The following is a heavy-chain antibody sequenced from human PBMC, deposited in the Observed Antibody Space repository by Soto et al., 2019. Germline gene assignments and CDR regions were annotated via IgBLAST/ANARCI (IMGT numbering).Heavy chain of an antibody. CDR2: ISYSGRT. J-gene: IGHJ4*02. V-gene: IGHV4-39*01. D-gene: IGHD4-17*01. CDR3: ARRRASDYGGNHHPYYFDR. Sequence: SETLSLTCSVSGGSISSYFWVWIRQSPRRGLELIGSISYSGRTYDNPSLQSRVTISIDASKNQFSLKLTSVTTADTAVYYCARRRASDYGGNHHPYYFDRWGQGALVTVSS. CDR1: GGSISSYF.